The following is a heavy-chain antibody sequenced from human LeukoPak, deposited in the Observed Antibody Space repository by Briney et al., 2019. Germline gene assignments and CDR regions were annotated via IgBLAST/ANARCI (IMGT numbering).Heavy chain of an antibody. J-gene: IGHJ4*02. Sequence: GGSLRLSCAAPGFSFSDYHMNWIRQAPGKGLEWISCMSPGGGNIYFADSVKGRFTLSRDNAKHSLDLQMNSLTAEDTAVYYCSSGRDIAVAGPGGYFDYWGQGTLVTVSS. CDR3: SSGRDIAVAGPGGYFDY. CDR2: MSPGGGNI. CDR1: GFSFSDYH. V-gene: IGHV3-11*01. D-gene: IGHD6-19*01.